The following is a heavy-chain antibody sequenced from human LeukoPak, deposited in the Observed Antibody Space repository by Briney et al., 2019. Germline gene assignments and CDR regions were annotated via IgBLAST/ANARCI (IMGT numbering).Heavy chain of an antibody. V-gene: IGHV1-46*01. CDR3: ARAQDYNSGWYVPGGFDY. CDR1: GYTFTSYY. CDR2: INPSGGST. D-gene: IGHD6-19*01. Sequence: ASVKVSCKASGYTFTSYYMHWVRQAPGQGLEWMGIINPSGGSTNYAQKFQGRVTMTRDTSTSTVYMELSSLRSEDTAVYYCARAQDYNSGWYVPGGFDYWGQGTLVTVSS. J-gene: IGHJ4*02.